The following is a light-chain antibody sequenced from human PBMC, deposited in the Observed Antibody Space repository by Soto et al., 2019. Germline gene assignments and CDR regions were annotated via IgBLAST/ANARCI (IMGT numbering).Light chain of an antibody. CDR2: TDN. J-gene: IGLJ3*02. CDR3: AAWDDSLSAWV. CDR1: SSKIRSNY. V-gene: IGLV1-47*02. Sequence: QSVLTQTPSASGTPGQRVTISCSGSSSKIRSNYVYWYQQLPGTAPKLLIYTDNQRPSGVPDRFSGSKSGASASLAIGGLRSEDEADYYCAAWDDSLSAWVFGGGTKVTVL.